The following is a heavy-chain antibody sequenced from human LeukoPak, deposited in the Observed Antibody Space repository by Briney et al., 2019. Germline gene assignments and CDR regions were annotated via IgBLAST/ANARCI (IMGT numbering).Heavy chain of an antibody. Sequence: GGSLRLSCAASGFTFRNYAMSWVRQAPGKGLEWVSGLREGVNAVYHADSVKGRFTISRDNSKNTLYLQMSSLRAEDTAIYYCAKGYGSGWYWYFDLWGRGTLVTVSS. CDR1: GFTFRNYA. D-gene: IGHD6-19*01. J-gene: IGHJ2*01. CDR3: AKGYGSGWYWYFDL. V-gene: IGHV3-23*01. CDR2: LREGVNAV.